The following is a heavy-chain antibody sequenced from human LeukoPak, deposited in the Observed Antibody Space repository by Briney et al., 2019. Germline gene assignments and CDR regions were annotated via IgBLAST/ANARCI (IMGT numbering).Heavy chain of an antibody. CDR2: INHIGST. J-gene: IGHJ5*02. D-gene: IGHD4-17*01. CDR1: GGSFSGYY. Sequence: SETLSLTCAVYGGSFSGYYWSWIRQPPGKGLDWMGEINHIGSTNYNPSLKSRVTISVDTSKNQFSLKLSSVTAADTAVYYCARDMAVGDYNSDNWFDPWGQGTLVTVSS. V-gene: IGHV4-34*01. CDR3: ARDMAVGDYNSDNWFDP.